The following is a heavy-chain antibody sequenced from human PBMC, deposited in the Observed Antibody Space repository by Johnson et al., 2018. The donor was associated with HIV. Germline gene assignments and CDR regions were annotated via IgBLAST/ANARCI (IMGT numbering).Heavy chain of an antibody. CDR1: GFTFSSYW. V-gene: IGHV3-7*02. J-gene: IGHJ3*02. CDR3: ARGYYYDSSGSTAGAFDI. CDR2: IKQDGSEK. D-gene: IGHD3-22*01. Sequence: VQLVESGGGLVQPGGSLRLSCAASGFTFSSYWMSWVRQAPGKGLAWVANIKQDGSEKYYVDSVKGRFTISRENAKNSLYLQMNSLRAEDTAVYYCARGYYYDSSGSTAGAFDIWGQGTMVTVSS.